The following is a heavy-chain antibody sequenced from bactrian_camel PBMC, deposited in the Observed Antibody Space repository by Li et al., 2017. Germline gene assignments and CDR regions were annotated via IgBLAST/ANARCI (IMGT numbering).Heavy chain of an antibody. CDR3: AAATDCRWRGYPGWTPSYNF. CDR1: GYTYSVYC. J-gene: IGHJ4*01. Sequence: QLVESGGGSVQAGESLTLTCTGTGYTYSVYCVAWFRQCPGKEREGVARCARDGTCTVADSVKGRFTISKDKIQKTLYLQMNSLKPEDTAMYYCAAATDCRWRGYPGWTPSYNFWGHGTQVTVS. D-gene: IGHD5*01. CDR2: CARDGTC. V-gene: IGHV3S53*01.